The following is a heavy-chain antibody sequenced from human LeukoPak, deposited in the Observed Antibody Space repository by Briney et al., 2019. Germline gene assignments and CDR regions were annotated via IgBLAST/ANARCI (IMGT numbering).Heavy chain of an antibody. J-gene: IGHJ4*02. D-gene: IGHD3-10*01. CDR1: GYNFTNYW. V-gene: IGHV5-10-1*01. CDR3: ARLRAGMKISMSSVRSDF. CDR2: IDPNDSYI. Sequence: GESLKISCKGSGYNFTNYWIAWVRQMPGKGLGWMGRIDPNDSYINYNPFFEGHVTISADKSINTAYLQWSSLKPSDAAIYYCARLRAGMKISMSSVRSDFWGPGALVIVS.